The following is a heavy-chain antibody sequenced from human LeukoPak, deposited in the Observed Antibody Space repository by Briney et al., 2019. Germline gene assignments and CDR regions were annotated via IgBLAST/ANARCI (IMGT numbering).Heavy chain of an antibody. CDR1: GCSISSQD. J-gene: IGHJ5*02. Sequence: PSETLSLTCTVSGCSISSQDWSWIRQPAGKGLEWVGRIYTSGNTNYNPSLKSRVTMSVATYKNQFSLKLSSVTAADTAVYYCARDPNSEIYNFFDPWGQGTLVTVSS. CDR3: ARDPNSEIYNFFDP. CDR2: IYTSGNT. V-gene: IGHV4-4*07.